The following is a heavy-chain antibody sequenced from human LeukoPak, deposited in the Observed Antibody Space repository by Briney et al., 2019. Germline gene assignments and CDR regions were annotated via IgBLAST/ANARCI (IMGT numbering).Heavy chain of an antibody. D-gene: IGHD4-17*01. Sequence: SETLSLTCTVSGGSISSGDYYWSWIRQPPGKGLEWIGYIYYSGSTYYNPSLKSRVTISVDTSKNQFSLQLSSVTAADTAVYYCARAPYGDFPFESWGQGTLVTVSS. CDR3: ARAPYGDFPFES. CDR1: GGSISSGDYY. J-gene: IGHJ5*01. V-gene: IGHV4-30-4*01. CDR2: IYYSGST.